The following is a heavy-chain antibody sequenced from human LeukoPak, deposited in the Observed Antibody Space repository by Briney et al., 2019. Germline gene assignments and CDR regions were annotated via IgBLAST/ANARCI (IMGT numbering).Heavy chain of an antibody. CDR2: LNPNSGGT. J-gene: IGHJ1*01. Sequence: ASVKVSCKASGYTFTGYYMHWVRQAPGQGLEWMGRLNPNSGGTNYSQKFQGRVTMTRDTSISTAYMELSRLRSDDTAVYYCARGMSEMAALGAEYFQHWGQGTLVTVSS. D-gene: IGHD5-24*01. CDR3: ARGMSEMAALGAEYFQH. V-gene: IGHV1-2*06. CDR1: GYTFTGYY.